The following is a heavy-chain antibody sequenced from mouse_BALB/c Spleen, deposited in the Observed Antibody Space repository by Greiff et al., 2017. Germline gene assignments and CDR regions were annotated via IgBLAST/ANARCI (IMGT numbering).Heavy chain of an antibody. J-gene: IGHJ2*01. CDR3: ARNWDYFDY. CDR1: GYSITSGYY. D-gene: IGHD4-1*01. Sequence: LVESGPGLVKPSQSLSLTCSVTGYSITSGYYWNWIRQFPGNKLEWMGYISYDGSNNYNPSLKNRISITRDTSKNQFFLKLNSVTTEDTATYYCARNWDYFDYWGQGTTLTVSS. CDR2: ISYDGSN. V-gene: IGHV3-6*02.